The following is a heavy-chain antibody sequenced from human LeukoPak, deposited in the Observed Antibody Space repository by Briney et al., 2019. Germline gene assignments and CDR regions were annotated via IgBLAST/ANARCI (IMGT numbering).Heavy chain of an antibody. J-gene: IGHJ4*02. Sequence: GGALRLSCAASGFTFSSYSMNWVRQAPGKGLEWVSSISSSSSYIYYADSVKGRFTISRDNAKNPLYLQMNRLRAEDTAVYYCARGEYCSSTSCYTLDYWGQGTLVTVSS. CDR2: ISSSSSYI. D-gene: IGHD2-2*02. CDR1: GFTFSSYS. V-gene: IGHV3-21*01. CDR3: ARGEYCSSTSCYTLDY.